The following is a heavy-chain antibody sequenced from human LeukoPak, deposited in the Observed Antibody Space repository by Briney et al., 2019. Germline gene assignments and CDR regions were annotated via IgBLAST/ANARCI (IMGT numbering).Heavy chain of an antibody. V-gene: IGHV4-59*12. CDR1: NGSISRNY. CDR2: IYSSGTT. J-gene: IGHJ3*02. D-gene: IGHD3-10*01. Sequence: SDTLSLTCSVSNGSISRNYWSWIRQPPGKGLEWIGYIYSSGTTNYNPSLKSRVTISVDTSKNQFSLKLSSVTAADTAVYYCARDRFGGAFDIWGQGTMVTVSS. CDR3: ARDRFGGAFDI.